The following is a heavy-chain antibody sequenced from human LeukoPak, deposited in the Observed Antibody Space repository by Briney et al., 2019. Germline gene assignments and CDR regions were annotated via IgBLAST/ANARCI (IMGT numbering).Heavy chain of an antibody. CDR3: ARAVSAAMVPYYFDY. D-gene: IGHD5-18*01. Sequence: PGGSLRLSCAASGFTFRTYAMSGVRRAPGKGLEWVSAISGSGGSTYYADSVKGRFTIPRDNSKNTLYLQMNSLRAEDTAVYYCARAVSAAMVPYYFDYWGQGTLVTVSS. J-gene: IGHJ4*02. V-gene: IGHV3-23*01. CDR2: ISGSGGST. CDR1: GFTFRTYA.